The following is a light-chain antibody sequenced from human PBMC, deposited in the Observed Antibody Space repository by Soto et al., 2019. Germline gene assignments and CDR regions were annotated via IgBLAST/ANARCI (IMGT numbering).Light chain of an antibody. CDR3: CSYAGSSTFV. V-gene: IGLV2-23*02. CDR2: EVN. Sequence: QSALAQPASVSGSPGQSITISCTGTSSDVGGYNCVSWYQQHPAKAPKLIIYEVNNRPSGVSNRFSGSKSGNTASLTISGLQTEDEADYYCCSYAGSSTFVFGTGTKVTVL. CDR1: SSDVGGYNC. J-gene: IGLJ1*01.